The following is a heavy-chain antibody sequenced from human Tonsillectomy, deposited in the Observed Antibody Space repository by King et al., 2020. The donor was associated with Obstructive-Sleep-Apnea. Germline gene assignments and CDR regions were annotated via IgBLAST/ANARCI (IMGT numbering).Heavy chain of an antibody. V-gene: IGHV3-11*01. CDR1: GFTFSDYY. D-gene: IGHD6-19*01. CDR2: ISDSGSTI. J-gene: IGHJ4*02. CDR3: ARDRVAVAGADY. Sequence: VQLQESGGGLVKPGGSLRLSCAASGFTFSDYYMSWIRQAPGKGLGWVSYISDSGSTIYYADSVQGRVTISRDNAKNSLSLQMNSLRAEDTAVYYCARDRVAVAGADYWGQGTLVTVSS.